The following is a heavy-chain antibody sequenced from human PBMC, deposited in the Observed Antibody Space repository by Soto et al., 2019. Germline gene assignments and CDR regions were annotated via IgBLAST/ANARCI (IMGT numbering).Heavy chain of an antibody. Sequence: SETLSLTCTVSGYSISSGSYWGWIRQPPGKGPEWIASIYHGGTTFYNPSLKSRITISVDTSHNQFSLKLSSVTAADTAVYYCAREVRYSSSSRDYYYYGMDVWGQGTTVTVSS. CDR1: GYSISSGSY. D-gene: IGHD6-6*01. J-gene: IGHJ6*02. CDR3: AREVRYSSSSRDYYYYGMDV. CDR2: IYHGGTT. V-gene: IGHV4-38-2*02.